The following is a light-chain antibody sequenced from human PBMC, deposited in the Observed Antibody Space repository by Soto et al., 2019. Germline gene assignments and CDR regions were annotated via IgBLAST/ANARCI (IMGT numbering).Light chain of an antibody. J-gene: IGLJ1*01. CDR2: DVT. Sequence: QSALTQPRSVSGSPGQSVTISCTGTSSDVGGYSYVSWYQQHPGKAPKLMIYDVTTRPSGIPDRFSGSKSGNTASLTISGLQAEDEADYYCFSYAGSYTFDFGTGTKLTVL. CDR1: SSDVGGYSY. V-gene: IGLV2-11*01. CDR3: FSYAGSYTFD.